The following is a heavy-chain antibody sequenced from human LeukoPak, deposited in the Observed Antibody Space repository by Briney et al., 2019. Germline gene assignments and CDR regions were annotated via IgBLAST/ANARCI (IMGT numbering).Heavy chain of an antibody. Sequence: PGGSLRLSCAASRFTFGNYGMHWVRQAPGKGLEWVAVISYDGSNKYYADSVKGRFTISRDNSKNTLYLQMNSLRAKDTAVYYCAKGSYGSGSLFYFDHWGQGTLVTVSS. J-gene: IGHJ4*02. V-gene: IGHV3-30*18. CDR1: RFTFGNYG. CDR3: AKGSYGSGSLFYFDH. D-gene: IGHD3-10*01. CDR2: ISYDGSNK.